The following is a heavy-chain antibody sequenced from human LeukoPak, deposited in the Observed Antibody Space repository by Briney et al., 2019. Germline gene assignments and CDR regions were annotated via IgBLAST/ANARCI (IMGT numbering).Heavy chain of an antibody. CDR1: GYTLTELS. V-gene: IGHV1-24*01. Sequence: GASVKVSCKVSGYTLTELSMHWVRQAPGKGLEWMGGFDPEDGETIYAQKFQGRVTMTEDTSTDTAYMELSSLRSEDTAVYYCAIWFRASVLGRFDYWGQGTLVTVSS. J-gene: IGHJ4*02. CDR3: AIWFRASVLGRFDY. CDR2: FDPEDGET. D-gene: IGHD3-10*01.